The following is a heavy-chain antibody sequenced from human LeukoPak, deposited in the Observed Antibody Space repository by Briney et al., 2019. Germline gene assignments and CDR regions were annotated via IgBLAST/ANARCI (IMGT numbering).Heavy chain of an antibody. CDR1: GFTFSSYW. CDR2: INSDGSST. J-gene: IGHJ4*02. CDR3: ARGASGRYGGFDY. Sequence: PGGSLRLSCAASGFTFSSYWVHWVRQAPGKGLVWVSRINSDGSSTSYVDSVKGRFTISRDNAKNTLYLQMNSLRAEDTAVYYCARGASGRYGGFDYWGQGTPVTVSS. V-gene: IGHV3-74*01. D-gene: IGHD6-19*01.